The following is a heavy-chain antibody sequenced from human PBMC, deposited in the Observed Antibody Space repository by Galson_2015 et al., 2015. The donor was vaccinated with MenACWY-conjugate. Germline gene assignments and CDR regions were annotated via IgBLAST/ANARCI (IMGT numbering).Heavy chain of an antibody. J-gene: IGHJ4*02. D-gene: IGHD2/OR15-2a*01. V-gene: IGHV1-18*01. CDR2: ISAYNGKT. CDR1: GYTFSSYG. Sequence: SVKVSCKASGYTFSSYGFSWVRQAPGQGLEWMGWISAYNGKTKYAEKVQGRVTMTTDTSTSTAYMGLRSLRTDDPAVYYCARDEEYPYKPFEFWGQGTPVTLSS. CDR3: ARDEEYPYKPFEF.